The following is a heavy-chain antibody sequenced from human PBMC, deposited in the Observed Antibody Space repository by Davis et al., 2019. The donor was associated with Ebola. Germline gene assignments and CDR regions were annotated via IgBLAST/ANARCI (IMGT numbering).Heavy chain of an antibody. V-gene: IGHV1-46*01. CDR3: ARRGGYFDY. CDR2: INPSGGST. Sequence: ASVKVFCKASGYTFTSYYMHWVRQAPGQGLEWMGIINPSGGSTSYAQKFQGRVTMTRDTSISTAYMELSRLRSDDTAVYYCARRGGYFDYWGQGTLVTVSS. CDR1: GYTFTSYY. D-gene: IGHD3-16*01. J-gene: IGHJ4*02.